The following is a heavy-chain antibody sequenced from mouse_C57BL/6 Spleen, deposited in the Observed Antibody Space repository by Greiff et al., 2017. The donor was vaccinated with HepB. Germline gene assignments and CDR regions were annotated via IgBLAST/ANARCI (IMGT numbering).Heavy chain of an antibody. CDR3: ARWGTSDY. CDR1: GYSFTGYY. D-gene: IGHD3-3*01. CDR2: INPSTGGT. Sequence: VQLKQSGPELVKPGASVKISCKASGYSFTGYYMNWVKQSPEKSLEWIGEINPSTGGTTYNQKFKAKATLTVDKSSSTAYMQLKSLTSEDSAVYYCARWGTSDYWGQGTTLTVSS. V-gene: IGHV1-42*01. J-gene: IGHJ2*01.